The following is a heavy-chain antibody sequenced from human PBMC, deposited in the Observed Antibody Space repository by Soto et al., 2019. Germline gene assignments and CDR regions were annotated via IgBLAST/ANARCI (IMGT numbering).Heavy chain of an antibody. V-gene: IGHV1-69*02. CDR3: ARGKYYDSSGSQNWFDP. D-gene: IGHD3-22*01. Sequence: GASVKVSCKASGGTFSSYTISWVRQAPGQGLEWMGRIIPILGIANYAQKFQGRVTITADKSTSTAYMKLSSLRSEDTAVYYCARGKYYDSSGSQNWFDPWGQGTLVTVSS. CDR2: IIPILGIA. J-gene: IGHJ5*02. CDR1: GGTFSSYT.